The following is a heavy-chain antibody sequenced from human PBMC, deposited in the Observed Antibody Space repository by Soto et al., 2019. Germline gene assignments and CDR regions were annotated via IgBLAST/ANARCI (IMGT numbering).Heavy chain of an antibody. Sequence: EVQLSESGGGLAQPGGSLRLSCEGSGFTFSDFAISWVRQAPGKGLEWVSVVSGNGDVTRYADSVKGRFATSRDNSKNTMFLQMNSLTAEDTAIYYCAKDGIQTATFDYWGRGTLVTVSS. CDR3: AKDGIQTATFDY. CDR1: GFTFSDFA. J-gene: IGHJ4*01. D-gene: IGHD1-1*01. CDR2: VSGNGDVT. V-gene: IGHV3-23*01.